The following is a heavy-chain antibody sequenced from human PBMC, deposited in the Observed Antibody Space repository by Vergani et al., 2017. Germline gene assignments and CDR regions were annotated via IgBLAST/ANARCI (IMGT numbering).Heavy chain of an antibody. Sequence: QVQLQESGPGLVKPSETLSLTCTVSGDSVISTYYHWGWIRHPPGKGLEWIGSMDYSGSTSYNPSLGSRISISFETPKNQFSLRLTSVTAADTAVYYCASKRGACRAAYCHSYDFWGPGTLVGVSS. V-gene: IGHV4-39*01. CDR1: GDSVISTYYH. CDR3: ASKRGACRAAYCHSYDF. D-gene: IGHD2-15*01. J-gene: IGHJ4*02. CDR2: MDYSGST.